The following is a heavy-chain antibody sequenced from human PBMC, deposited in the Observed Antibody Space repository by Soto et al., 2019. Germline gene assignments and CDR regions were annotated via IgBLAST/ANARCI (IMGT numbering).Heavy chain of an antibody. D-gene: IGHD6-19*01. CDR3: AKGQVAGTFGLLDY. Sequence: PGGSLRLSCAASGFTFSSYAMSWVRQAPGKGLEWVSAISGSGGSTYYADSVKGRFTISRDNSKNTLYLQMNSLRAEDTAVYYCAKGQVAGTFGLLDYWGQGTLVTVSS. V-gene: IGHV3-23*01. CDR1: GFTFSSYA. J-gene: IGHJ4*02. CDR2: ISGSGGST.